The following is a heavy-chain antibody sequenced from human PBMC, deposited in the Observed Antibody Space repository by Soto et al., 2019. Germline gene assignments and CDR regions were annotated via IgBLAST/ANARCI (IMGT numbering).Heavy chain of an antibody. Sequence: QVQLVQSGAEVKKPGASVKVSCKVSGSTLNEVAMHWVRQAPGKGLEWLGGFDPDEAETIYAQHFQGRVTITEDTSTDTVYMELSSLRSEDTALYFCTTYHGDYNFDHWGQGTLVTVSS. CDR2: FDPDEAET. CDR1: GSTLNEVA. J-gene: IGHJ5*02. CDR3: TTYHGDYNFDH. V-gene: IGHV1-24*01. D-gene: IGHD4-17*01.